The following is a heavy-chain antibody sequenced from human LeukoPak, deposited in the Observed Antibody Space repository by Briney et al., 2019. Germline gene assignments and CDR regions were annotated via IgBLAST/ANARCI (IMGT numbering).Heavy chain of an antibody. J-gene: IGHJ4*02. D-gene: IGHD4-17*01. CDR3: ATDSHYAFDF. V-gene: IGHV3-48*02. CDR1: GFTFSNYP. Sequence: PGGSLRLSCAAFGFTFSNYPMNWVRQAPGKGLEWVSNVRPGDSARSYADSVRGRFTISRDDAKNSLYLQMHSLRDEDTAVYYCATDSHYAFDFWGLGTLVTVSS. CDR2: VRPGDSAR.